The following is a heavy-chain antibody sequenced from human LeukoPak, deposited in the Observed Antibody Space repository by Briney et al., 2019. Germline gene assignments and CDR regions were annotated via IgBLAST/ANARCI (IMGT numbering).Heavy chain of an antibody. D-gene: IGHD1-26*01. CDR1: GFTFRKHW. J-gene: IGHJ4*02. CDR2: IKEDGSEK. V-gene: IGHV3-7*01. CDR3: ARDYSGGWNDY. Sequence: QAWGSLRLSCAAAGFTFRKHWMSWVRQAIGKGLECVAKIKEDGSEKHYVDSVKGRFTISRDNAKNSLYLQMDNLRAEDTAVYYCARDYSGGWNDYWGQGTLVTVSS.